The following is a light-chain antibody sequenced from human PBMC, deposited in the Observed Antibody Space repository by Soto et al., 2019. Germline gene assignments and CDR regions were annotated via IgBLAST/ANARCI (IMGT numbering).Light chain of an antibody. CDR2: KAS. V-gene: IGKV1-5*03. Sequence: DIQMTQSPSTLSAYVGDRVTIPCRASQNIRSWLAWYQQKPGKAPRLLIYKASSLESGVPSRFSGSGSGTEFTLTISSLQPDDSATYYCQQYDSSSTFGGGTNVDI. CDR1: QNIRSW. J-gene: IGKJ4*02. CDR3: QQYDSSST.